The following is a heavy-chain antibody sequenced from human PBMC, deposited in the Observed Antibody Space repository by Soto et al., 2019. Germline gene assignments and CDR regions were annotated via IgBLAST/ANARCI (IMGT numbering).Heavy chain of an antibody. CDR3: ARGAPYYGSGRNYYMDV. CDR2: INHSGST. D-gene: IGHD3-10*01. V-gene: IGHV4-34*01. J-gene: IGHJ6*03. CDR1: GGSFSGYY. Sequence: PSETLSLTCAVYGGSFSGYYWSWIRQPPGKGLEWIGEINHSGSTNYNPSLKSRVTISVDTSKNQFSLKLSSVTAADTAVYYCARGAPYYGSGRNYYMDVWGKGTTVTVSS.